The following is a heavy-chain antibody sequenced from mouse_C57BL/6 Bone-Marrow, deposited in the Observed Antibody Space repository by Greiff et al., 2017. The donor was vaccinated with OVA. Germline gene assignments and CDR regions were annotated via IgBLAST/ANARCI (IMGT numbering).Heavy chain of an antibody. J-gene: IGHJ2*01. CDR3: ARGEVITTVVEGFDY. V-gene: IGHV1-64*01. Sequence: QVQLQQPGAELVKPGASVKLSCKASGYTFTSYWMHWVKQRPGQGLEWIGMIHPNSGSTNYNEKFKSKATLTVDKSSSTAYMQLSSLTSEDSAVYYCARGEVITTVVEGFDYWGQGTTLTVSS. CDR1: GYTFTSYW. CDR2: IHPNSGST. D-gene: IGHD1-1*01.